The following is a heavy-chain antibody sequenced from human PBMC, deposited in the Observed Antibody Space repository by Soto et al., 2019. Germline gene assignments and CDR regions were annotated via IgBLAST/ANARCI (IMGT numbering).Heavy chain of an antibody. D-gene: IGHD6-13*01. CDR2: IFHSGST. CDR3: ARRGIAGHWFAP. V-gene: IGHV4-31*03. Sequence: QVQLQESGPGLLKPSQTLSLTCNVSNGYINSGGFYWSWIRQHPGKGLEWIGYIFHSGSTLYNPSLNSRVTLSADTSKNQLSLNLRSVPVADTAVSYCARRGIAGHWFAPWGQGILVTVSS. CDR1: NGYINSGGFY. J-gene: IGHJ5*02.